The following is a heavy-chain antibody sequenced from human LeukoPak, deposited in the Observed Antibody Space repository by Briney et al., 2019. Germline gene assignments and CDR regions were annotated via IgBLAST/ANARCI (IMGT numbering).Heavy chain of an antibody. CDR3: ARDREGYSSSWYLPESDAFDI. Sequence: GGSLRLSCVASGFTFSSRDWMTWVRQAPGKGLEWVANIKQDGSGKNYVDSVKGRFTISRDNAKNSLYLQMNSLRAEDTAVYYCARDREGYSSSWYLPESDAFDIWGQGTMVTVSS. D-gene: IGHD6-13*01. CDR1: GFTFSSRDW. CDR2: IKQDGSGK. V-gene: IGHV3-7*01. J-gene: IGHJ3*02.